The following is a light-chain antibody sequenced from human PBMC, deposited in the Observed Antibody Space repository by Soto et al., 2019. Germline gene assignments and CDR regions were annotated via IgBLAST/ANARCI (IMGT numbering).Light chain of an antibody. J-gene: IGKJ1*01. Sequence: EIVMTQSPATLSVSPGDRATLSCRASQSVSGNLAWYQQKPGQAPRLLIYGASTRATGIPARFSGSGSGTEFTLTISSLQSEDFAVYYCQQYNNWPLTFGQGTKVDIK. CDR1: QSVSGN. CDR2: GAS. V-gene: IGKV3-15*01. CDR3: QQYNNWPLT.